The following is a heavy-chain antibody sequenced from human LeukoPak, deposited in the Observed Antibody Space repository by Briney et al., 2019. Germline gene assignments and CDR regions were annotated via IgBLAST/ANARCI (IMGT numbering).Heavy chain of an antibody. V-gene: IGHV4-59*08. CDR1: GGSISSYY. CDR3: ARRAAAGTD. Sequence: SETLSLTCTVSGGSISSYYWSWIRQPPGKGLEWIGYIYYSGSTSYNPSLKSRVTISVDTSKNQFSLKPSSVTAADTAVYYCARRAAAGTDWGQGTLVTVSS. D-gene: IGHD6-13*01. CDR2: IYYSGST. J-gene: IGHJ4*02.